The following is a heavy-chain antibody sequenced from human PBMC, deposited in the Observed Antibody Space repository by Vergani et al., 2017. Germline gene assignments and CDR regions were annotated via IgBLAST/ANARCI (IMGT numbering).Heavy chain of an antibody. V-gene: IGHV3-48*02. CDR1: GFNFSSYS. J-gene: IGHJ3*01. CDR2: ISSSISTI. Sequence: EVQLVESGGGLVQPGGSLRLSCAASGFNFSSYSMNWVRQAPGKGLEWVSYISSSISTIYYAESVKGRFTISRDKAKNSLYLQMSSLGDDDTAVYYCARGKYSSSWYGGAFDFWGQGTMVTVSS. D-gene: IGHD6-13*01. CDR3: ARGKYSSSWYGGAFDF.